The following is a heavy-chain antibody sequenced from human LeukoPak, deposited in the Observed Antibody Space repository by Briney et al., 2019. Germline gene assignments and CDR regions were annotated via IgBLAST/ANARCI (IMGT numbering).Heavy chain of an antibody. CDR2: IHRSGST. Sequence: KPSETLSLTCTVSLDSTTSNFWSRVRQPPGKGLEWIGEIHRSGSTNYNPSLQSRVTISIDRSKNQIALELSSVTAADTAVYYCAREIVGGFNPGAYWGQGTLVTVSS. J-gene: IGHJ4*02. CDR1: LDSTTSNF. CDR3: AREIVGGFNPGAY. D-gene: IGHD1-14*01. V-gene: IGHV4-4*02.